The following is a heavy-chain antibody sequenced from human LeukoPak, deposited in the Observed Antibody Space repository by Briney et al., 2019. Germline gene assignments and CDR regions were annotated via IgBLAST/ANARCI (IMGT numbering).Heavy chain of an antibody. CDR2: IKSKTDGGTT. V-gene: IGHV3-15*01. CDR3: TAEMTTVTTSWFDP. CDR1: GFTFSNAW. D-gene: IGHD4-17*01. Sequence: PGGSLRLSCAASGFTFSNAWMSWVRQAPGKGLEWVGRIKSKTDGGTTDYAAPVKGRFTISRDDSKNTLYLQMNSLKTEDTAVYYCTAEMTTVTTSWFDPWGQGTLVTVSS. J-gene: IGHJ5*02.